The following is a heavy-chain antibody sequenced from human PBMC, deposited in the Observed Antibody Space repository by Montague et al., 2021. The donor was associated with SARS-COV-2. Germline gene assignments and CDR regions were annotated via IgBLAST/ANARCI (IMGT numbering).Heavy chain of an antibody. CDR3: SVNSNYYYYYGMDV. J-gene: IGHJ6*02. D-gene: IGHD4-11*01. CDR2: INHNGST. Sequence: SETLSLTCSVSGYSISSGNYWGWSRQHPRKGLEWFRSINHNGSTYYNPSLKSRVTISVDTSTNKLSLKLLSVTAADTAVYYCSVNSNYYYYYGMDVWGQGTTVTVSS. V-gene: IGHV4-38-2*01. CDR1: GYSISSGNY.